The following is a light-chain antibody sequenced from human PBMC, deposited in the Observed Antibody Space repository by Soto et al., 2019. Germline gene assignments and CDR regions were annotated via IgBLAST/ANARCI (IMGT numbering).Light chain of an antibody. CDR1: SSDVGGYNY. CDR2: EVS. CDR3: SSYTSSSTLAYV. Sequence: QSALTQPASVSGSPGQSINISCTGTSSDVGGYNYVSWYQQHPGKAPKLMIYEVSNRPSGVSNRFSGSKSGNTASLTISGLQAEDEADYYCSSYTSSSTLAYVFGTGTKLTVL. V-gene: IGLV2-14*01. J-gene: IGLJ1*01.